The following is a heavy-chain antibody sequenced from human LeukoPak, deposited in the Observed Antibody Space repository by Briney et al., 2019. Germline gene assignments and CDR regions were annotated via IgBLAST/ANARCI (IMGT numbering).Heavy chain of an antibody. D-gene: IGHD1-14*01. Sequence: GGSLRLSCGASGLTFSTYSMNWVRQAPGKGLEWVSYISSDSGTIYYADSVKGRFTISRDNAKNSLYLQMNSLRAEVTAVYYCARAAQPGFDPWGQGTLVTVSS. CDR2: ISSDSGTI. V-gene: IGHV3-48*01. J-gene: IGHJ5*02. CDR1: GLTFSTYS. CDR3: ARAAQPGFDP.